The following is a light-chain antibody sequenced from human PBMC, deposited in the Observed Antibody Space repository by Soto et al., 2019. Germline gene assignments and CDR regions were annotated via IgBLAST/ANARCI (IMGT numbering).Light chain of an antibody. CDR1: QSVSSSY. J-gene: IGKJ3*01. CDR3: QQYGSSPRGVT. V-gene: IGKV3-20*01. CDR2: GAS. Sequence: EIVLTQSPGTLSLSPGERATLSCRASQSVSSSYLAWYQQKPGQAPRLLIYGASSRATGIPDRFSSSGSGTDFTLTISRLEPEDFAVYYCQQYGSSPRGVTFGPGTKVDIK.